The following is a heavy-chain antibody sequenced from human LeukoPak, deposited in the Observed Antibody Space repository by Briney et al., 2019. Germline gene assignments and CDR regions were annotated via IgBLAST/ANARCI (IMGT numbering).Heavy chain of an antibody. D-gene: IGHD3-10*01. J-gene: IGHJ4*02. CDR3: AKSGSYYGSTSG. CDR2: IYYSGNT. V-gene: IGHV4-59*12. Sequence: SETLSLTCTVSGGSISGYYWVWIRQPPGKGLEWIGYIYYSGNTNYNPSLKSRVTISVDTSKNQFSLKLTSVTAADTAVYYCAKSGSYYGSTSGWGQGTLVTVSP. CDR1: GGSISGYY.